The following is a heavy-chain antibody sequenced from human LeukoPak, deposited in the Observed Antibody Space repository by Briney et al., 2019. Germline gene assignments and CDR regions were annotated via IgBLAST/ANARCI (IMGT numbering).Heavy chain of an antibody. CDR3: ASHSSSWYFGY. J-gene: IGHJ4*02. D-gene: IGHD6-13*01. Sequence: SGGSLTLSCAASGFTFSSYWMSWVRQAPGKGLEWVANIKQDGSEKYYVDSVKGRFTISRDNAKNSLYLQMNSLRAEDTAVYYCASHSSSWYFGYWGQGTLVTVSS. V-gene: IGHV3-7*03. CDR1: GFTFSSYW. CDR2: IKQDGSEK.